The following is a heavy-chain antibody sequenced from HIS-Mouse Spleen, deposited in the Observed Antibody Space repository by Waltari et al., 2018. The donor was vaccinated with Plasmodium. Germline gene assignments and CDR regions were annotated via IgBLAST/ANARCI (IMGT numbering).Heavy chain of an antibody. CDR1: GGSFSGYY. Sequence: QVQLQQWGAGLLKPSATLSPTSDVYGGSFSGYYGSWIRQPPGKGLEWIMEFNHSGSTNYNPSLKSRVTISVDTSKNQFSLKLSSVTAADTAVYYCARLVVVASKDSYWGQGTLVTVSS. V-gene: IGHV4-34*01. J-gene: IGHJ4*02. CDR2: FNHSGST. CDR3: ARLVVVASKDSY. D-gene: IGHD2-15*01.